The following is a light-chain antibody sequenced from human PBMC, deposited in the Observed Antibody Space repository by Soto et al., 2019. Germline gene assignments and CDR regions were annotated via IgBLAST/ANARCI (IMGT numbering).Light chain of an antibody. J-gene: IGKJ2*01. CDR3: LQHSDYPFT. CDR2: SAS. CDR1: QGIRDA. V-gene: IGKV1-17*01. Sequence: DIQMTQSPSSLSASVGDRVINTCRASQGIRDALGWYQQKPGKVPKRLIYSASSLQNGVPSRFSGSGSETVFTLTISSLQPEDFATYFCLQHSDYPFTFGQGTRLEI.